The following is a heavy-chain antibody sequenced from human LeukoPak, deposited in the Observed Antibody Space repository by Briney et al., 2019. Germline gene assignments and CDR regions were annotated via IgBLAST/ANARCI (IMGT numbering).Heavy chain of an antibody. D-gene: IGHD4-17*01. CDR1: GFSVTNIY. V-gene: IGHV3-53*01. CDR3: ATFKTVTYWYFDL. Sequence: GGSLRLSCAASGFSVTNIYISWVRQAPGEGLEWVSVIYSGGSTYYGESVKGRFTISRDNAKNSLYLQMNSLRAEDTAVYYCATFKTVTYWYFDLWGRGTLVTVSS. CDR2: IYSGGST. J-gene: IGHJ2*01.